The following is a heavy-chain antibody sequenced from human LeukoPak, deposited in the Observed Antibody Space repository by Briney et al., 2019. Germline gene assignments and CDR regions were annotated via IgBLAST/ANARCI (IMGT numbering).Heavy chain of an antibody. D-gene: IGHD3-10*01. CDR3: ARDSRITMVRGVTPPGY. CDR2: ISYDGSNK. CDR1: GFTFSSYA. Sequence: GGSLRLSCAASGFTFSSYAMHWVRQAPGKGRERVAVISYDGSNKYYADSVKGRFTISRDNSKNTLYLQMNSLRAEDTAVYYCARDSRITMVRGVTPPGYWGQGTLVTVSS. J-gene: IGHJ4*02. V-gene: IGHV3-30-3*01.